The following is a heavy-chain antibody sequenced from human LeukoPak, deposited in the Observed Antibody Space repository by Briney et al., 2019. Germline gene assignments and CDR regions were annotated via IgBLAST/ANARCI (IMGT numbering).Heavy chain of an antibody. D-gene: IGHD4-17*01. CDR1: GYTFTSYD. CDR3: TRGPWYGDYGDHFDY. Sequence: ASVKVSCKASGYTFTSYDIDWVRQATGQGLEWMGWMNPNSGNTGYAQKFQGRVTMTRNTSISTAYMELSSLRSEDAAVYYCTRGPWYGDYGDHFDYWGQGTLVTVSS. J-gene: IGHJ4*02. CDR2: MNPNSGNT. V-gene: IGHV1-8*01.